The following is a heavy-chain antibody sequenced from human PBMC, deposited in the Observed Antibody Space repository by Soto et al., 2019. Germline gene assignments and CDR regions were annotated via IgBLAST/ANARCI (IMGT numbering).Heavy chain of an antibody. CDR3: ARTPDLYYYVLVWYFDL. D-gene: IGHD3-10*02. J-gene: IGHJ2*01. CDR2: ISAYNGNT. V-gene: IGHV1-18*01. Sequence: QVQLVQSGAEVKKPGASVKVSCKASGYTFTSYGISWVRQAPGQGLEWMGWISAYNGNTNYAQKLQGRVTMTTDTSTSTAYMELRSLRSDDTAVYYCARTPDLYYYVLVWYFDLWGRGTLVTVSS. CDR1: GYTFTSYG.